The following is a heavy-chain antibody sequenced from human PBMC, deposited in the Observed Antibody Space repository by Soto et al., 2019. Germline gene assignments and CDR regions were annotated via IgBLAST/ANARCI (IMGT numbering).Heavy chain of an antibody. CDR1: GFTFSSYA. J-gene: IGHJ2*01. D-gene: IGHD3-22*01. CDR3: AKDKGSYYYDSSAYNYYLGL. V-gene: IGHV3-23*01. CDR2: ISSSGRST. Sequence: GGSLRLSCAASGFTFSSYAMNWVRQAPRKGLEWVSGISSSGRSTYYADSVKGRFTISRDNSKNTLYLQMNSLRAEDTAVYYCAKDKGSYYYDSSAYNYYLGLWGRGTLVTVSS.